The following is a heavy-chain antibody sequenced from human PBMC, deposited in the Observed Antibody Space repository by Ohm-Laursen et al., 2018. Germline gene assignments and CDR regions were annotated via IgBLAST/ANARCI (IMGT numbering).Heavy chain of an antibody. V-gene: IGHV4-34*01. D-gene: IGHD3-3*01. CDR2: INHSGST. J-gene: IGHJ4*02. CDR3: AGQPYFGVVTPYYFDY. CDR1: GGSFSGYY. Sequence: TLSLTCAVYGGSFSGYYWSWIRQPPGKGLEWIGEINHSGSTNYNPSLKSRVTISVDTSKNQFSLKLSSVTAADTAVYYCAGQPYFGVVTPYYFDYWGQGTLVTVSS.